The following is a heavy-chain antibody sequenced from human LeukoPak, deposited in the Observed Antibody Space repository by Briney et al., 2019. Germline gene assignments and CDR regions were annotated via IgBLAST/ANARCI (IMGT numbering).Heavy chain of an antibody. V-gene: IGHV4-39*07. D-gene: IGHD2-2*02. CDR2: IYCSGST. CDR3: AREGGLGYCSSTSCYTYDY. J-gene: IGHJ4*02. Sequence: WETLSLTCTASGGSISSSSYYWGRMRQAPGKGLEWIGSIYCSGSTYYNTSLKSRVTISVHASKNQFYLQLSSVTAADTAVYYCAREGGLGYCSSTSCYTYDYLGEGTLVTVSS. CDR1: GGSISSSSYY.